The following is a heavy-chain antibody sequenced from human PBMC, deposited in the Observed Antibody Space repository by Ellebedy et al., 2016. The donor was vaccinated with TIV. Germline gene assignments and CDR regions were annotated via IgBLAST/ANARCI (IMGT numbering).Heavy chain of an antibody. V-gene: IGHV3-23*01. Sequence: GGSLRLSXEASGFTFGAYAMNWVRQAPGKGLERVSGISDSGDSTYYADSVKGRFTISRDNSKDTLYLLMNSLRAEDTAVYYCAKSCYYGLDKTVGMDVWGQGTTVTVSS. CDR3: AKSCYYGLDKTVGMDV. CDR1: GFTFGAYA. CDR2: ISDSGDST. D-gene: IGHD3-10*01. J-gene: IGHJ6*02.